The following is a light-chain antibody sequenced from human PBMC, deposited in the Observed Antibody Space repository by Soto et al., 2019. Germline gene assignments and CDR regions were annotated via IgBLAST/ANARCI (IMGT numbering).Light chain of an antibody. CDR1: QSISNW. V-gene: IGKV1-5*01. CDR2: DVS. CDR3: RQYDTYYT. J-gene: IGKJ2*01. Sequence: DIQMTQSPSTLSASVGDRVTITCRASQSISNWLAWYQQKPGKAPTLLIYDVSRLESGVPSRFTGSGSGTEFTLTINSLQPADFAAYYCRQYDTYYTFGQGTKVDIK.